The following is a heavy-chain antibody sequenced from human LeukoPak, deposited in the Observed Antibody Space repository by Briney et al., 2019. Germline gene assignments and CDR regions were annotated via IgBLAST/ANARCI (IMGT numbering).Heavy chain of an antibody. D-gene: IGHD3-16*01. CDR3: ARGPRGGNFDY. CDR1: GFTFNSYS. CDR2: ISSSSGYI. V-gene: IGHV3-21*01. J-gene: IGHJ4*02. Sequence: GGSLRLSCAASGFTFNSYSMNWVRQTPGKGLEWVSSISSSSGYINYADSVKGRFTVSRDNAKNSLYLQMNSLRAEDTAVYYCARGPRGGNFDYWGQGTLVTVSS.